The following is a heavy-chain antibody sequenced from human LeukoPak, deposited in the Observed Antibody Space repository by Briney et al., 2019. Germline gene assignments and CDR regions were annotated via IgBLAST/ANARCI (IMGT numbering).Heavy chain of an antibody. J-gene: IGHJ4*02. V-gene: IGHV3-30*03. CDR3: ASRGEVTASGIDY. CDR1: GFTFSSYG. CDR2: ISYDGSNK. Sequence: PGGSLRLSCAASGFTFSSYGMHWVRQAPGKGLEWVAVISYDGSNKYYADSVKGRFTISRDNSKNTLYLQMNSLRAEDTAVYYCASRGEVTASGIDYWGQGTLVTVSS. D-gene: IGHD2-21*02.